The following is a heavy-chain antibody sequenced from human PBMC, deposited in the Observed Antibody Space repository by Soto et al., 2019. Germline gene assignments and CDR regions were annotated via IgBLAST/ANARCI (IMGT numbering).Heavy chain of an antibody. V-gene: IGHV1-2*04. CDR1: GGTFSSYA. D-gene: IGHD6-13*01. Sequence: ASVKVSCKSSGGTFSSYAISWVRQAPGQGLEWMGGINPNSGGTNYAQKFQGCVTMTRDMSISTAYMELSRLRSDDTAVYYCARDTHSSSWYWMDVWGQGTTVTVSS. J-gene: IGHJ6*02. CDR2: INPNSGGT. CDR3: ARDTHSSSWYWMDV.